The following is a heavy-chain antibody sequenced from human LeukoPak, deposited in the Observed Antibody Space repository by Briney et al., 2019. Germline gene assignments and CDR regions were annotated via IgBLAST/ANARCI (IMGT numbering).Heavy chain of an antibody. CDR3: ARGGGLAAAGTGWFDP. V-gene: IGHV4-4*07. CDR2: IYTSGST. D-gene: IGHD6-13*01. J-gene: IGHJ5*02. Sequence: PSETLSLTCTVSGGSISSYHWSWIRQPAGKGLEWIGRIYTSGSTNYNPSLKSRVTMSVDTSKNQFSLKLSSVTAADTAVYYCARGGGLAAAGTGWFDPWGQGTLVTVSS. CDR1: GGSISSYH.